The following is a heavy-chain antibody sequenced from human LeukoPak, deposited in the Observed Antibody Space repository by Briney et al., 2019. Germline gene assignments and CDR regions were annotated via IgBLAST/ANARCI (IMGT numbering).Heavy chain of an antibody. V-gene: IGHV1-18*04. CDR1: GYTLSSYH. J-gene: IGHJ4*02. CDR2: ISAQHGQT. D-gene: IGHD2-8*01. CDR3: AGSLGYCTSNVCYLKY. Sequence: GASVKVSCKASGYTLSSYHIHWVRQAPGQGLEWMGWISAQHGQTEYAPNSQDRVTMTTDTYTNTAYMELRSLRSDDTAVYYCAGSLGYCTSNVCYLKYWGQGTLVTVSS.